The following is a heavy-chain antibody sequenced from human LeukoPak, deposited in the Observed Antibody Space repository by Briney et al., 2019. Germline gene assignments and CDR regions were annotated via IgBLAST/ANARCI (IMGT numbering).Heavy chain of an antibody. CDR2: ISGSGVST. V-gene: IGHV3-23*01. Sequence: GGSLRLSCAASKFTFKNYAMSWIRQAPGKGLEWVSGISGSGVSTHYADSVKGRFTVSRDNSKNTLHLQMNSLRVEDTAVYYCANVVGGYWGQGTLVTVSS. CDR3: ANVVGGY. J-gene: IGHJ4*02. CDR1: KFTFKNYA. D-gene: IGHD3-10*01.